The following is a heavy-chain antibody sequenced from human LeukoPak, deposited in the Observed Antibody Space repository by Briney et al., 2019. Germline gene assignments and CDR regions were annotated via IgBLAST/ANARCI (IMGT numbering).Heavy chain of an antibody. J-gene: IGHJ3*02. CDR2: FDPEDGET. D-gene: IGHD4-23*01. V-gene: IGHV1-24*01. CDR1: GYTLTELS. CDR3: ATVALDGGYSIAFDI. Sequence: ASVKVSCKVSGYTLTELSMHWVLQAPGKGLEWVGGFDPEDGETIYAQKFQGRVTMTEDTSTDTAYMELSSLRSEDTAVYYCATVALDGGYSIAFDIWGQGTMVTVSS.